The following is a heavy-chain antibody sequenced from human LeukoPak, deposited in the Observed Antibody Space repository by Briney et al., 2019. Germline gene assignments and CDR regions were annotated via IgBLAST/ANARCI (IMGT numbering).Heavy chain of an antibody. D-gene: IGHD5-18*01. Sequence: SQTLSLTCAISGDSVSSNSAAWNWIRQSPSRGLEWLGRTYYRSKWYSDYAVSVKSRITINPDTSKNQFSLQLNSVTPEDTAVYYCARAVDTAMVAGYNWFDPWGQGTLVTVSS. J-gene: IGHJ5*02. CDR3: ARAVDTAMVAGYNWFDP. CDR2: TYYRSKWYS. CDR1: GDSVSSNSAA. V-gene: IGHV6-1*01.